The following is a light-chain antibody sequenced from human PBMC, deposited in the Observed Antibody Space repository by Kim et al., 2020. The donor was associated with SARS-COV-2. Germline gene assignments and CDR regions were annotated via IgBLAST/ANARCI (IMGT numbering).Light chain of an antibody. CDR3: YSAADNNWV. CDR1: VLAKKY. J-gene: IGLJ3*02. Sequence: SVSPGQTARITCSGDVLAKKYARWFQQKPGQAPVLVIYKDSERPSGIPARFSGSSSGTTVTLTISGAQVEDEADYYCYSAADNNWVFGGGTQLTVL. V-gene: IGLV3-27*01. CDR2: KDS.